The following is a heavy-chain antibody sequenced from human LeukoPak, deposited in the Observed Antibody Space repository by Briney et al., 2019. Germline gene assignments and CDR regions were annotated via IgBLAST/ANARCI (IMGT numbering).Heavy chain of an antibody. Sequence: GESLKISCKGSGYSFTSYWIGWVRQMPGKGLEWMGIIYPGDSDTRYSPSFQGQVTISADKSISTAYLQWSSLKASDTAMYYCARLARSASSGWSSFGYWGQGTLVTVSS. D-gene: IGHD6-19*01. CDR1: GYSFTSYW. CDR3: ARLARSASSGWSSFGY. J-gene: IGHJ4*02. V-gene: IGHV5-51*01. CDR2: IYPGDSDT.